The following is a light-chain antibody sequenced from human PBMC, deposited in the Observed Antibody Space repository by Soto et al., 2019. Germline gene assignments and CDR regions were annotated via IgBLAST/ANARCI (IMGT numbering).Light chain of an antibody. CDR3: QQYGSSRWT. J-gene: IGKJ1*01. Sequence: VLTQPPGTLTLSPGERDALSCKASQSGSRNYFAWYQQKPGQAPRLVIYESSNRATGIAARFSGSGSGTDFALTISSLQPEDFAVYYCQQYGSSRWTFGQGTKVDIK. V-gene: IGKV3-20*01. CDR2: ESS. CDR1: QSGSRNY.